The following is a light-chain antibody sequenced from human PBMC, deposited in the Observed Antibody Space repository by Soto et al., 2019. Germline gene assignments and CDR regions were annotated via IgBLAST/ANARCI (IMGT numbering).Light chain of an antibody. J-gene: IGKJ1*01. CDR2: GAS. CDR3: QHYGSSST. CDR1: QSVSSN. V-gene: IGKV3-20*01. Sequence: EILMTPSPATLAVSPGERATLSCRASQSVSSNLAWYQQKPGQAPRLLIYGASTRATGIPDRLSGSGSGTDFTLTISRPDPEDFPVYYCQHYGSSSTFGQGTKVDIK.